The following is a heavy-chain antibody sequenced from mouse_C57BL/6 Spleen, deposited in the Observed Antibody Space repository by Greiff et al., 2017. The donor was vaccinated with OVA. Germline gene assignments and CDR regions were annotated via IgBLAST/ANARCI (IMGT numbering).Heavy chain of an antibody. D-gene: IGHD1-1*01. J-gene: IGHJ1*03. CDR2: IYPGSGST. CDR1: GYTFTSYW. V-gene: IGHV1-55*01. Sequence: QVQLQQPGAELVKPGASVKMSCKASGYTFTSYWITWVKQRPGQGLEWIGDIYPGSGSTNYNEKFKSKATLTVDTSSSTAYMQLSSLTSEDSAVYYCERTAFYYGSSHWYFDVWGTGTTVTVSS. CDR3: ERTAFYYGSSHWYFDV.